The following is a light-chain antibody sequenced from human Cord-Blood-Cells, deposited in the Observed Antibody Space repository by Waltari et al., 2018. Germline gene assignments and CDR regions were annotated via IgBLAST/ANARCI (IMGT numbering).Light chain of an antibody. J-gene: IGLJ2*01. Sequence: QSVLTQPPSASGTPGQRVTISCSGSSSNIGSNYVYWYQQLPGTAPKLLIYRNTPRPSGVPDRFSGSKSGTSASLAISGLRSEDEADYYCAAWDDSLSAVVFGGGTKLTVL. V-gene: IGLV1-47*01. CDR1: SSNIGSNY. CDR2: RNT. CDR3: AAWDDSLSAVV.